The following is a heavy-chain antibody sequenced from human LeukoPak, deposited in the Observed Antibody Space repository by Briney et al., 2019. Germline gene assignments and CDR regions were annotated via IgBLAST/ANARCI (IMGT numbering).Heavy chain of an antibody. CDR3: ARRGFGSGSYEDY. J-gene: IGHJ4*02. Sequence: ASVKVSCTASGYTFTDYYINWVRLAPGQGLEWMGWINPYSGGTNFAQKFQGRITMTGDTSISTAYMELSRLRSDDTAVYYCARRGFGSGSYEDYWGQGTLLTVSS. CDR2: INPYSGGT. D-gene: IGHD3-10*01. CDR1: GYTFTDYY. V-gene: IGHV1-2*02.